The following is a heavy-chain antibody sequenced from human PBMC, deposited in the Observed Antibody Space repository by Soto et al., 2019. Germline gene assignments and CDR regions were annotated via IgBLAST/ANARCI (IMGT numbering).Heavy chain of an antibody. CDR1: GGSITSSGYY. D-gene: IGHD2-8*01. J-gene: IGHJ4*02. CDR3: VRGGGRMKVEY. CDR2: TSNSGST. Sequence: QVQLQESGPGLVKPSQTLSLTCTVSGGSITSSGYYWSWIRQHPGEGLEWIGFTSNSGSTSYNPSLKGRVTFAVDTSSHPFSPNLHSVTAAYTAVYCLVRGGGRMKVEYWGQGTLVTVSP. V-gene: IGHV4-31*03.